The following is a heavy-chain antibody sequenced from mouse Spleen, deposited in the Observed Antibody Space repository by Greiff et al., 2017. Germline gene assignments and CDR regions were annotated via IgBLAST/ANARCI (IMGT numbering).Heavy chain of an antibody. CDR2: IDPSDSYT. J-gene: IGHJ2*01. V-gene: IGHV1-50*01. D-gene: IGHD3-2*01. Sequence: QVQLQQPGAELVKPGASVKLSCKASGYTFTSYWMQWVKQRPGQGLEWIGEIDPSDSYTNYNQKFKGKATLTVDTSSSTAYMQLSSLTSEDSAVYYCARRATARATGYWGQGTTLTVSS. CDR1: GYTFTSYW. CDR3: ARRATARATGY.